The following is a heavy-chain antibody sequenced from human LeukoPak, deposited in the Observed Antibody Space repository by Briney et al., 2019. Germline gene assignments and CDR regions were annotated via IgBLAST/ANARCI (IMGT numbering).Heavy chain of an antibody. CDR3: ARDWYSSSLDNWFDP. CDR2: LYVSSDT. V-gene: IGHV4-61*02. J-gene: IGHJ5*02. CDR1: GASISSGSHY. D-gene: IGHD6-13*01. Sequence: PSETLSLTCTVSGASISSGSHYWSWIRQPAGKGLEWIGRLYVSSDTTYNPSLKSRVTISADTSKNQFSLELSSVTAADTAVYYCARDWYSSSLDNWFDPWGQGILVTVSS.